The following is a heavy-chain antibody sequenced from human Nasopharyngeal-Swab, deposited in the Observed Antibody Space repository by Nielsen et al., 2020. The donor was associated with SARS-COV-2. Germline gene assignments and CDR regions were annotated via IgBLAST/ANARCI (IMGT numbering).Heavy chain of an antibody. D-gene: IGHD6-19*01. V-gene: IGHV4-34*01. CDR3: ARGKIAVAGRGAFDI. CDR1: GGSFSGYY. CDR2: INHSGST. Sequence: SQTLSLTCAVYGGSFSGYYWSWIRQPPGKGLEWIGEINHSGSTNYNPSLKGRVTISVDTSKNQFSLKLSSVTAADTAVCYCARGKIAVAGRGAFDIWGQGTMVTVSS. J-gene: IGHJ3*02.